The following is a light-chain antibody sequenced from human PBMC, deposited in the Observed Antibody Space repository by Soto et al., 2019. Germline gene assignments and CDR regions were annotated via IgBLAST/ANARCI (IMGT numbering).Light chain of an antibody. Sequence: EIVLTQSPGTLSLSPGETATLSCRTSQTISRDDLAWYQQRPGQAPRLLVSATSRRATGIPDRFNGYGSGTDFTLTISSLEPEDFGVYYCQQYGSSPVTFGQGTKVEIK. CDR2: ATS. V-gene: IGKV3-20*01. CDR3: QQYGSSPVT. CDR1: QTISRDD. J-gene: IGKJ1*01.